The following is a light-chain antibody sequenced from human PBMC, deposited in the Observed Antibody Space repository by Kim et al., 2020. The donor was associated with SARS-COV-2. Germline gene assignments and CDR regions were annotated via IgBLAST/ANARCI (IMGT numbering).Light chain of an antibody. J-gene: IGKJ5*01. Sequence: SPGETAPLSCRTRQSVTTNFLACYQQKPGQAPRLLIYGASSRATGIPDRFSGSGSGTDFTLTITRLEPEDFVVYYCQQYGSSPNTFGQGTRLEIK. CDR1: QSVTTNF. CDR2: GAS. CDR3: QQYGSSPNT. V-gene: IGKV3-20*01.